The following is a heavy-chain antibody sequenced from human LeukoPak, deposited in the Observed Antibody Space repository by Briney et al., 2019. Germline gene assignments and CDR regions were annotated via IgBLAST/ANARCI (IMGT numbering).Heavy chain of an antibody. CDR2: IYHSGST. Sequence: SQTLSLTCTVSGVSISSGNYYWSWIRQPPGKGLECIAYIYHSGSTYYNPSLNSRVTLSVDRSKNQFSLKLSSVTAADTAVYYCARDRYYDFWSGYDYWGQGTLVTVSS. D-gene: IGHD3-3*01. CDR1: GVSISSGNYY. V-gene: IGHV4-30-2*01. CDR3: ARDRYYDFWSGYDY. J-gene: IGHJ4*02.